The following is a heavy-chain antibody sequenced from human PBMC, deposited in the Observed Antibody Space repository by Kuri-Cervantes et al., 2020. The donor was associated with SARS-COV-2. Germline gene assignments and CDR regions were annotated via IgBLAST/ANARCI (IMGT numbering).Heavy chain of an antibody. Sequence: GESLKISCAASGFTFSSYWMSWVHQAPGRGLEWVANIKQDGSEKYYVDSVKGRFTISRDNAKNSLYLQMNSLRDEDTAMYYCARDITLGRFDYCGQGTLVTVSS. D-gene: IGHD1-14*01. CDR2: IKQDGSEK. CDR3: ARDITLGRFDY. J-gene: IGHJ4*02. CDR1: GFTFSSYW. V-gene: IGHV3-7*01.